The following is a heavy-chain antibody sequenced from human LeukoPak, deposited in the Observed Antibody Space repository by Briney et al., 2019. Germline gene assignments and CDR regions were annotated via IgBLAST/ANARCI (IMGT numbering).Heavy chain of an antibody. J-gene: IGHJ4*02. CDR3: ARGLRFLEWSPGYYFDY. D-gene: IGHD3-3*01. V-gene: IGHV4-31*03. CDR2: IYYSGST. CDR1: GGSISIGGYH. Sequence: SETLSLTCTLSGGSISIGGYHWTWIRQHPGKGLEWNGYIYYSGSTYYNPSLKSRVTISVDTSKNQFSLKLSSVTAADTAVYYCARGLRFLEWSPGYYFDYWGQGTLVTVSS.